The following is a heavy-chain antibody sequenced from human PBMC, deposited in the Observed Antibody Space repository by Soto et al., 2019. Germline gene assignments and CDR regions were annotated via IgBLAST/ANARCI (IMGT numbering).Heavy chain of an antibody. V-gene: IGHV4-34*02. CDR1: GGPFSGYY. D-gene: IGHD6-19*01. J-gene: IGHJ4*02. CDR2: INHRGVA. CDR3: ARGQRRGGSSGWSL. Sequence: QVQLQQWGAGQLKPSETLSLTCAVHGESFSGYGGPFSGYYWSWIRQTPGKGLEWIGEINHRGVANYKPFLKGRVTISVDTSINQFSLNLNSVTDADTAVYYCARGQRRGGSSGWSLWGQGTLVTVSS.